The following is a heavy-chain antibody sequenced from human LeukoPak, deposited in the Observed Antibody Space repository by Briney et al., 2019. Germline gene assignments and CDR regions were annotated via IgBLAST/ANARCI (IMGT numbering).Heavy chain of an antibody. CDR1: GFTFSSYA. J-gene: IGHJ4*02. Sequence: GGSLRLSCAASGFTFSSYAMHWVRQAPGQRLEWMGWINAGNGNTKYSQEFQGRVTITRDTSASTAYMELSSLRSEDMAVYYCAREGVDYSSSRYIFDYWGQGTLVTVSS. CDR2: INAGNGNT. V-gene: IGHV1-3*03. CDR3: AREGVDYSSSRYIFDY. D-gene: IGHD6-13*01.